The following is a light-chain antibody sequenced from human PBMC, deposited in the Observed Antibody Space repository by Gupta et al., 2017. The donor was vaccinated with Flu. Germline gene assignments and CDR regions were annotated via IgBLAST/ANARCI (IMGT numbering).Light chain of an antibody. J-gene: IGKJ1*01. Sequence: VGDRVTITCRDSQSISSWLAWYQQKPGKAPKLLIYNASSLESGVPSRFSGSGSGTEFTLTISSLQPDDFATYYCQQYNSYWTFGQGTKVEIK. V-gene: IGKV1-5*03. CDR3: QQYNSYWT. CDR1: QSISSW. CDR2: NAS.